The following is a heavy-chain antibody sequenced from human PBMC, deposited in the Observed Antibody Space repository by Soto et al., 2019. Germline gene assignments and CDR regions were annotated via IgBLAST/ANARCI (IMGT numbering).Heavy chain of an antibody. D-gene: IGHD2-21*01. J-gene: IGHJ6*02. CDR1: GGSISSGGYY. CDR2: IYYSGST. CDR3: ARVCCGDYHHGKDV. Sequence: PSETLSLTCTVSGGSISSGGYYWSWIRQHPGKGLEWIGYIYYSGSTYYNPSLKSRVTISVDTSKNQFSLKLSSVTAADTAVYYCARVCCGDYHHGKDVWGQGNTVTVSS. V-gene: IGHV4-31*03.